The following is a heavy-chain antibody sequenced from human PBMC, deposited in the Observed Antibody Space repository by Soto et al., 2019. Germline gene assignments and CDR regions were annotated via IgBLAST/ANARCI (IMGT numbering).Heavy chain of an antibody. V-gene: IGHV2-5*02. CDR1: GFSLTNSGVG. Sequence: QITLKESGPTLVEPTQTLTLTCSFSGFSLTNSGVGVGWFRQSPGKALKCLGIIYWDNDRRYNPTLKTSLTITKYTSKNQVVLTMPYLEPVDTGTYYCAPRVTSYGSWDVGWFDSWGQGTPVTV. CDR3: APRVTSYGSWDVGWFDS. D-gene: IGHD4-17*01. J-gene: IGHJ5*01. CDR2: IYWDNDR.